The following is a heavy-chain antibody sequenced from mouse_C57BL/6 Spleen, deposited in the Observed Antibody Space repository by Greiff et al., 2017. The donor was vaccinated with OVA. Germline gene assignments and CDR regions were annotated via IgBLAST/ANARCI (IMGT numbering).Heavy chain of an antibody. CDR1: GFTFSSYT. D-gene: IGHD2-3*01. CDR2: ISGGGGNT. Sequence: EVHLVESGGGLVKPGGSLKLSCAASGFTFSSYTMSWVRQTPEKRLEWVATISGGGGNTYYPDSVKGRFTISRDNAKNTLYLQMSSLRSEDTALYYCARHVGDGYYDYWGQGTTLTVSS. J-gene: IGHJ2*01. CDR3: ARHVGDGYYDY. V-gene: IGHV5-9*01.